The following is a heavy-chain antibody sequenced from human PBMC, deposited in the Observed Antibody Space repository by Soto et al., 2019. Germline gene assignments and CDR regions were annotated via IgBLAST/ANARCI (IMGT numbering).Heavy chain of an antibody. D-gene: IGHD1-26*01. CDR3: ARGASPLIDY. V-gene: IGHV1-18*01. Sequence: GASVKVSCKASGYTFTSYGISWVRQAPGQGLEWMGWISAYNGNTNYAQKLQGRVTITRDTSASTAYMELSSLRSEDTAVYYCARGASPLIDYWGQGTLVTVSS. CDR1: GYTFTSYG. J-gene: IGHJ4*02. CDR2: ISAYNGNT.